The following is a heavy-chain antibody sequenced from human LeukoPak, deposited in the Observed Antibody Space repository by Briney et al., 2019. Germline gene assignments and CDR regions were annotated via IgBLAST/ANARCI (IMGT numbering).Heavy chain of an antibody. CDR3: ARDEDYYDSSGYYYD. D-gene: IGHD3-22*01. CDR1: GFTFSSYT. J-gene: IGHJ4*02. V-gene: IGHV3-11*01. CDR2: ISSSGSTI. Sequence: GGSLRLSCAASGFTFSSYTMSWIRQAPGKGLEWVSYISSSGSTIYYADSVKGRFTISRDNAKNSLYLQMNSLRAEDTAVYYCARDEDYYDSSGYYYDWGQGTLVTVSS.